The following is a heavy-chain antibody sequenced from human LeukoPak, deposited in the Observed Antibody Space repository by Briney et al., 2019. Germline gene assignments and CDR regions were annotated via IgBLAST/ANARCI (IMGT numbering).Heavy chain of an antibody. CDR2: IYSGGST. V-gene: IGHV3-53*01. D-gene: IGHD2/OR15-2a*01. J-gene: IGHJ4*02. Sequence: GGPLRLSCAASGFTVSSNYMSWVRQAPGKGLEWVSVIYSGGSTYYADSVKGRFTISRDNSKNTLYLQMNSLRAEDTAVYYCARVRIGDYGDYWGQGTLVTVSS. CDR1: GFTVSSNY. CDR3: ARVRIGDYGDY.